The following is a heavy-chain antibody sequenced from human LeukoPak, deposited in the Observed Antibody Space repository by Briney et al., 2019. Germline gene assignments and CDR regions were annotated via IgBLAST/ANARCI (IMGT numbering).Heavy chain of an antibody. Sequence: SETLSLTCTVSGYSISSGYYWSWIRQPPGTGLEWIGEINHSGSTNYNPSLKSRLTISVDTSKNQFSLKLSSVTAADTAVYYCARRRSKIWFGESYYFDYWGQGTLVTVSS. CDR3: ARRRSKIWFGESYYFDY. D-gene: IGHD3-10*01. CDR1: GYSISSGYY. V-gene: IGHV4-38-2*02. J-gene: IGHJ4*02. CDR2: INHSGST.